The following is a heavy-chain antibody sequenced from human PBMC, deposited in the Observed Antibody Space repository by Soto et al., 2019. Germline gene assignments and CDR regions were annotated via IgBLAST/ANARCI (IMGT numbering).Heavy chain of an antibody. CDR1: GGSISSGDYY. CDR2: IYYSGST. CDR3: ARGAGRCSSTSCYARTYYYGMDV. J-gene: IGHJ6*02. V-gene: IGHV4-30-4*01. D-gene: IGHD2-2*01. Sequence: PSETLSLTCTVSGGSISSGDYYWSWIRQPPGKGLEWIGYIYYSGSTYYNPSLMSRVAISVDTSKNQFSLKLSSVTAADTAVYFCARGAGRCSSTSCYARTYYYGMDVWGHGTTVTVSS.